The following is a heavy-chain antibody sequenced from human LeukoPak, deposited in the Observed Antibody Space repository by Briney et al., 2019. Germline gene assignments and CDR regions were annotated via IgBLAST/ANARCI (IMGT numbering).Heavy chain of an antibody. Sequence: GGSLILSCTASGFTFTDYYMSWIRQAPGKGLEWVSYISFSGSSIYYGDSVKGRFTISRDNAKNSLYLQMKSLRAEDTAIYYCARAGPSSGYYRDDAFDVWGQGTMVTVSS. V-gene: IGHV3-11*01. CDR1: GFTFTDYY. D-gene: IGHD6-19*01. J-gene: IGHJ3*01. CDR3: ARAGPSSGYYRDDAFDV. CDR2: ISFSGSSI.